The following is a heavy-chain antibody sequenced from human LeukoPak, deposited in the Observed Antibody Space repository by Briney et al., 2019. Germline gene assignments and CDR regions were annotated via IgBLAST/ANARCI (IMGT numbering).Heavy chain of an antibody. CDR1: GGFFSGYY. CDR2: IHHSGST. Sequence: SETLSLTCAVYGGFFSGYYWRWIRQPPGKGREWIGEIHHSGSTNYNPSLKSRVTISVETTQNQFSLKLSSVTAADTAVYYCARRLDASFDTWGQGTLGTVSP. J-gene: IGHJ5*02. V-gene: IGHV4-34*01. CDR3: ARRLDASFDT.